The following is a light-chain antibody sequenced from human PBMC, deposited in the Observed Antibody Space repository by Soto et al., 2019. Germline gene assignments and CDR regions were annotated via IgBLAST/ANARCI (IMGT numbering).Light chain of an antibody. J-gene: IGLJ3*02. CDR3: CSYAGSYTFV. CDR2: DVS. CDR1: SSDVGGYNY. Sequence: QSALTQPRSVSGSPGQSVTIYCTGTSSDVGGYNYVSWYQQHPGKAPKLMIYDVSKRPSGVPDRFSGSKSGNTASLTISGLQAEDEADYYCCSYAGSYTFVFGGGTKVTVL. V-gene: IGLV2-11*01.